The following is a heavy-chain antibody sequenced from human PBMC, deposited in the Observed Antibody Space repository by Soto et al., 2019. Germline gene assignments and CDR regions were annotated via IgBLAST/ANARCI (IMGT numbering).Heavy chain of an antibody. J-gene: IGHJ5*02. CDR2: VFYSGST. CDR1: GGSISSSY. Sequence: SETLSLTCTVSGGSISSSYWSWIRQPPGKGLEWIGYVFYSGSTSYNPSLKSRVTISVDTSKNQFSLKLTSVTAADTAVYYCARDLGYCRSISCYHWFDPWGQGNLVTVSS. D-gene: IGHD2-2*01. CDR3: ARDLGYCRSISCYHWFDP. V-gene: IGHV4-59*01.